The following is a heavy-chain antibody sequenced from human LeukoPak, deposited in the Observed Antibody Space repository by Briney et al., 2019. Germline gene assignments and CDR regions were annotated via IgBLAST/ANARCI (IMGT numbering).Heavy chain of an antibody. D-gene: IGHD2-15*01. Sequence: PGGSLRLSCAASGFTFSNYAMGWVRQAPGKGLEWVSGISGSDYAYYTDSVKGRFTISRDNSKNTLYLQMNTLRAEDTAVYYCAKGGGSSCYSPSDYWGQGTLVTVSS. CDR3: AKGGGSSCYSPSDY. CDR1: GFTFSNYA. J-gene: IGHJ4*02. V-gene: IGHV3-23*01. CDR2: ISGSDYA.